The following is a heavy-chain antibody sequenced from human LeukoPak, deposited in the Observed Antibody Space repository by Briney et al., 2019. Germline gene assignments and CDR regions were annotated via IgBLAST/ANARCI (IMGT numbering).Heavy chain of an antibody. V-gene: IGHV4-59*01. J-gene: IGHJ4*02. CDR3: ARSPDTSGYYYYFDY. CDR1: GASISTYY. CDR2: VSSSGGT. Sequence: SETPSLTCTVSGASISTYYRSWIRQAPGKGLEWIGYVSSSGGTNYTPSLKSQVTISVDTSKNQFSLRLSSVTAADTAVYYCARSPDTSGYYYYFDYWGQGTLATVSS. D-gene: IGHD3-22*01.